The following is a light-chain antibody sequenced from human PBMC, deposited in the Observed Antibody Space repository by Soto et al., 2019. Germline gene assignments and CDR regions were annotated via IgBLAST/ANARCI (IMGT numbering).Light chain of an antibody. Sequence: QSVLTQPPSVSGAPGQRVTISCTGSSSNIGAGYDVHWYQQLPGTAPKLLIYGNSNRPSGVPDRFSGSKSGTSASLAVTGLEAEDEADYYCLSYGGSLSGVVFGGGTKLTVL. CDR3: LSYGGSLSGVV. CDR2: GNS. CDR1: SSNIGAGYD. V-gene: IGLV1-40*01. J-gene: IGLJ2*01.